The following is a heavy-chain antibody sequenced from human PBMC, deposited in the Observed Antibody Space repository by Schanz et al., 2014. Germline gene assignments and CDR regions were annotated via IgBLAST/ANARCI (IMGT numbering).Heavy chain of an antibody. CDR1: GFTFSDHF. D-gene: IGHD3-9*01. J-gene: IGHJ4*02. V-gene: IGHV3-72*01. CDR3: ARRNFYDKSAAFDY. Sequence: EVKLVESGGGLVQPGGSLRLSCAASGFTFSDHFMDWVRRAPGKGLEWVGHSRNKGHSYTSEYAASVKGRFTISRDESESSLYLQMDILTTEDTAVYYCARRNFYDKSAAFDYSGQGSLVTFSS. CDR2: SRNKGHSYTS.